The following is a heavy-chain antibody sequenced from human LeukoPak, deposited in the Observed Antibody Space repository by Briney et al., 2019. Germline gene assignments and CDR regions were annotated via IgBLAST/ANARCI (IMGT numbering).Heavy chain of an antibody. V-gene: IGHV4-59*01. CDR1: GASISSSY. J-gene: IGHJ4*02. D-gene: IGHD5-24*01. Sequence: PSETLSLTCTVSGASISSSYWIWIRQPQGKGLEWIGHIYYDGSTNYNPSLKSRVTISVDTSKNQFSLKLSSVTAADTAVYYCARVRDGYNYWDFDYWGQGTLVTVSS. CDR2: IYYDGST. CDR3: ARVRDGYNYWDFDY.